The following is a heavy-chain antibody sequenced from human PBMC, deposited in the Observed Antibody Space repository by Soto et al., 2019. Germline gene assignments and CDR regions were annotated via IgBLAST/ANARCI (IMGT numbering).Heavy chain of an antibody. D-gene: IGHD3-22*01. CDR1: GFSLSSARMG. J-gene: IGHJ4*02. V-gene: IGHV2-26*01. Sequence: QVTLKESGPVLVKPTETLTLTCTVSGFSLSSARMGVSWIRQPPGKALEWLAHIFSNDEKSYSRSLKSRLTISKDTSKSQVVLTMTNMDPVDTATYYCERLRYYYDSSGYEHDYWGQGTLVTVSS. CDR3: ERLRYYYDSSGYEHDY. CDR2: IFSNDEK.